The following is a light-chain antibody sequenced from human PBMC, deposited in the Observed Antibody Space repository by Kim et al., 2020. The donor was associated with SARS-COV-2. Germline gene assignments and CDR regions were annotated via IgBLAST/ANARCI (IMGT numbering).Light chain of an antibody. CDR1: SSDVGGYNY. CDR3: CSYAGSYTWV. J-gene: IGLJ3*02. CDR2: NVS. Sequence: QSVLTQPRSVSGSPGQSVTISCTGTSSDVGGYNYVSWYQQHPGKAPILMIYNVSKRPSVVPDRFSGSKSGNTASLTISGLQAEDEADYYCCSYAGSYTWVFGGGTQLTVL. V-gene: IGLV2-11*01.